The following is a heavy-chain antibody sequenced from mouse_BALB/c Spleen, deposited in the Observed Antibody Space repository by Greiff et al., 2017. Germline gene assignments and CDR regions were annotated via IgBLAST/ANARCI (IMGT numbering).Heavy chain of an antibody. CDR3: ASLTGMYAMDY. J-gene: IGHJ4*01. D-gene: IGHD4-1*01. CDR2: INPSNGRT. Sequence: QVQLQQPGAELVKPGASVKLSCKASGYTFTSYWMHWVKQRPGQGLEWIGEINPSNGRTNYNEKFKSKATLTVDKSSSTAYMQLSSLTSEDSAVYFCASLTGMYAMDYWGQGTSVTVSS. CDR1: GYTFTSYW. V-gene: IGHV1S81*02.